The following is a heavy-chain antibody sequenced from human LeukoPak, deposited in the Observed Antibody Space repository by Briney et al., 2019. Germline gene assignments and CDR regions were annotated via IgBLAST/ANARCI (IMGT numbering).Heavy chain of an antibody. CDR1: GGSISSSSYY. J-gene: IGHJ3*02. D-gene: IGHD3-10*01. V-gene: IGHV4-39*07. Sequence: KPSETLSLTCTVSGGSISSSSYYWGWIRQPPGKGLEWIGSIYYSGSTYYNPSLKSRVTMSVDTSKNQFSLKLRSVTAADTAVYYCARGGSGISNAFDIWGQGTMVTVSS. CDR3: ARGGSGISNAFDI. CDR2: IYYSGST.